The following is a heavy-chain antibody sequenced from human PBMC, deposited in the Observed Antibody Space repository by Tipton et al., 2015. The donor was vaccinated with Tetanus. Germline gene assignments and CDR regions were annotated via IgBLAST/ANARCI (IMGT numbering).Heavy chain of an antibody. D-gene: IGHD1-26*01. J-gene: IGHJ3*02. Sequence: LRLSCTVSGGSINSGGHFWTWIRQRTGKGLEWLGYIFSGGTTFYSPSLNGRVSMSLDTSKNLFALRLASVTAADTAVYYCARDRHPYRISGAFRGNDALDIWGPGALVTVSS. V-gene: IGHV4-31*02. CDR2: IFSGGTT. CDR3: ARDRHPYRISGAFRGNDALDI. CDR1: GGSINSGGHF.